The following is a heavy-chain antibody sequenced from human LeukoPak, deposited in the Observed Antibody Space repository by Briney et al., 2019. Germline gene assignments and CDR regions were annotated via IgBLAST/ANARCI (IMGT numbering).Heavy chain of an antibody. V-gene: IGHV3-11*01. D-gene: IGHD5-18*01. CDR3: AKGVRGYSQGARFDY. CDR1: GLTFSDYY. Sequence: SGGSLRLSCAASGLTFSDYYMSWIRQAPGKGLEWISYISRSADTTLYAESVKGRFTISRDSAKSSLYLQMNDLRAEDTAIYYCAKGVRGYSQGARFDYWGQGTLVTVSS. CDR2: ISRSADTT. J-gene: IGHJ4*02.